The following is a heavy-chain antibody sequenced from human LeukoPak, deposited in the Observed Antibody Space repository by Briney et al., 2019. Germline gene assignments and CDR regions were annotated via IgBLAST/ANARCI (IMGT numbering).Heavy chain of an antibody. V-gene: IGHV3-7*01. CDR1: GFTFSSYW. D-gene: IGHD6-19*01. CDR2: IKQDGSEK. CDR3: ARMDIAVAGIFDY. J-gene: IGHJ4*02. Sequence: GGSLRLSCAASGFTFSSYWMSWVRQAPGKGLQWVANIKQDGSEKDYVDSVKGRFTISRDNAKNSLYLQTNSLRAEDTAVYYCARMDIAVAGIFDYWGQGTLVTVSS.